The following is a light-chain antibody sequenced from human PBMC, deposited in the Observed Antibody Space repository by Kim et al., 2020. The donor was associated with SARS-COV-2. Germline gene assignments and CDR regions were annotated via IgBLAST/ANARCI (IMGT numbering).Light chain of an antibody. J-gene: IGLJ3*02. Sequence: QSALTQPRSVSGSPGQSVTISCTGTSSDVGAYNYVSWYQRHPGKAPKVLIYAVTKRPSGVPDRFSGSKSGNTASLTISGLQADDEADYFCCSYAGGYTSVVFGGGTKVTVL. CDR3: CSYAGGYTSVV. V-gene: IGLV2-11*01. CDR1: SSDVGAYNY. CDR2: AVT.